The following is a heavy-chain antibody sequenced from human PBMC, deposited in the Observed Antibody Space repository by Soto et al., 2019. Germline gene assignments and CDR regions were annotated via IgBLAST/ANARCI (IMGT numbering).Heavy chain of an antibody. V-gene: IGHV3-30-3*01. CDR2: ISYDGSNK. CDR1: GFTFSNYI. J-gene: IGHJ6*02. Sequence: QLQLVESGGGVVQPGRSLRLSCAASGFTFSNYIMHWVRQAPGKGLEWVAFISYDGSNKDYADSVKGGFTISRDNSKNTLYLQLSSLRPEDTAVYYCAGGDTYYALGVWGQGTTVTVS. CDR3: AGGDTYYALGV. D-gene: IGHD5-18*01.